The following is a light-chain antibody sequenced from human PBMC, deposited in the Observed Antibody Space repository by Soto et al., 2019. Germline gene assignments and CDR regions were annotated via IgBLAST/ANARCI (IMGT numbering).Light chain of an antibody. CDR2: STN. Sequence: QTVVTQEPSFSVSPGRTVTLTCGLSSGSVSTSYYPSWYQQTPGQAPRTLIYSTNTRSSGVPDRFSGSILGNKAALTITGAQADDESDYYCVLYMGSGIPFGTGTKLTVL. CDR1: SGSVSTSYY. J-gene: IGLJ1*01. V-gene: IGLV8-61*01. CDR3: VLYMGSGIP.